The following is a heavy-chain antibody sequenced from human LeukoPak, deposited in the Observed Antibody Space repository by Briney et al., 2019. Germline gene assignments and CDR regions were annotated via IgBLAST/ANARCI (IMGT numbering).Heavy chain of an antibody. CDR3: ARWGYLDRYYYYGMDV. CDR1: GYTFTGYY. V-gene: IGHV1-2*02. CDR2: INPNSGGT. J-gene: IGHJ6*02. Sequence: ASVKVSCKASGYTFTGYYMHWVRQAPGQGLEWMGWINPNSGGTNNAQKFQGRVTMTRDTSISTAYMELSRLRSDDTAVYYCARWGYLDRYYYYGMDVWGQGTTVTVSS. D-gene: IGHD3-16*01.